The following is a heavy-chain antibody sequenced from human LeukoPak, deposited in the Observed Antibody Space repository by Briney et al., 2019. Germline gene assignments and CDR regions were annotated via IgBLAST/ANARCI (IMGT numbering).Heavy chain of an antibody. J-gene: IGHJ4*02. CDR1: GGTFINYA. CDR2: IIPIFGTS. V-gene: IGHV1-69*13. CDR3: AREGPYGEQFDY. Sequence: ASVKVSCKASGGTFINYAFNWVRQAPGQGLEWMGGIIPIFGTSNYAQKFQGRVTITADESTSTAYMELYSLRSEDTAVYYCAREGPYGEQFDYWGQGTLVTVSS. D-gene: IGHD4-17*01.